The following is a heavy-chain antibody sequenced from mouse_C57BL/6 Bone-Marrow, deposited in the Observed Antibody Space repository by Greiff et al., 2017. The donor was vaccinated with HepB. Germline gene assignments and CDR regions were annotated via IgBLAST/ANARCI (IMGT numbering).Heavy chain of an antibody. CDR3: ASGDYGSSYFDY. D-gene: IGHD1-1*01. CDR2: IDPNSGGT. J-gene: IGHJ2*01. CDR1: GYTFTSYW. V-gene: IGHV1-62-3*01. Sequence: VQLQQPGAELVKPGASVKLSCKASGYTFTSYWMHWVKQRPGRGLEWIGRIDPNSGGTKYNEKFKSKATLTVNKSSSTAYMELRSLTSEDSAVYYCASGDYGSSYFDYWGQGTTLTVSS.